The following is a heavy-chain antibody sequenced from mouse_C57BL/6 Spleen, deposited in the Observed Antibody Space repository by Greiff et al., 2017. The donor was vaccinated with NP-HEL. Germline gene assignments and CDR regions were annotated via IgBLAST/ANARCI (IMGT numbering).Heavy chain of an antibody. CDR1: GFNITDYY. J-gene: IGHJ1*03. Sequence: VQLQQSGAELVKPGASVKLSCTASGFNITDYYMHWVKQRTEQGLEWIGRIDPEDGETKYAPKFQGKATITADTSPNTAYLQLSSLTSEDTAVYYCARSGTTVVARRYFDVWGTGTTVTVSS. D-gene: IGHD1-1*01. CDR3: ARSGTTVVARRYFDV. CDR2: IDPEDGET. V-gene: IGHV14-2*01.